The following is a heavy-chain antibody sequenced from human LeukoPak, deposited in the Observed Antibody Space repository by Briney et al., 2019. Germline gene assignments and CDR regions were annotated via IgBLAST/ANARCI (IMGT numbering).Heavy chain of an antibody. V-gene: IGHV3-11*01. J-gene: IGHJ4*02. D-gene: IGHD2-21*01. CDR1: GFTSNDHY. CDR2: ISGDGGDI. Sequence: PGGSLRLSCAASGFTSNDHYMTWIRQSPGKGLEWLSFISGDGGDISYADSVRGRFAVSRDNARKSVFLQMSSLRVEDTAVYYCVRDITAPGDFLYFDYWGRGTLVTVSS. CDR3: VRDITAPGDFLYFDY.